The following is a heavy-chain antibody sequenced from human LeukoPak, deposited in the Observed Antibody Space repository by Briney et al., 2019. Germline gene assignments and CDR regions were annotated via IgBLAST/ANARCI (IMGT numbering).Heavy chain of an antibody. CDR3: AISGPAAAGTYYYYGMDV. CDR2: ISSSSSYT. V-gene: IGHV3-11*06. CDR1: GFTFSDYY. Sequence: GGSLRLSCAASGFTFSDYYMSWIRQAPGKGPEWVSYISSSSSYTNYADSVKGRFTIYRDNSKNTLYLQMNSLRAEDTAVYYCAISGPAAAGTYYYYGMDVWGKGTTVTVSS. D-gene: IGHD6-13*01. J-gene: IGHJ6*04.